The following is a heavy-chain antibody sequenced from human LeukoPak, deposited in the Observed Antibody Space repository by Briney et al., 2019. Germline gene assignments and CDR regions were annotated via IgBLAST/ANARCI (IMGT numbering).Heavy chain of an antibody. V-gene: IGHV3-48*01. Sequence: PAGSLRLSCAASGFTFNSYSMNWVRQAPGKGLEWVSYISSSSSTIYYADSVKGRFTSSRDNAKNSLYLQLNSLRAEDTAVYYCARVGTYYDFWSGYYERGFDYWGQGTLVTVSS. J-gene: IGHJ4*02. D-gene: IGHD3-3*01. CDR1: GFTFNSYS. CDR2: ISSSSSTI. CDR3: ARVGTYYDFWSGYYERGFDY.